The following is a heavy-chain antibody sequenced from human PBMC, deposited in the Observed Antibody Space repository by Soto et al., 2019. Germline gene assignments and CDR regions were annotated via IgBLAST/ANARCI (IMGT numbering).Heavy chain of an antibody. CDR3: ARDKITGLFDY. J-gene: IGHJ4*02. CDR2: INHSGST. V-gene: IGHV4-34*01. CDR1: GGSFSCYY. D-gene: IGHD2-8*02. Sequence: QVQLQQWGAGLLKPSATLSLTCAVYGGSFSCYYWTWIRQPPGTGLEWIGEINHSGSTNYNPSLKSRVTISVDTSKNQFSLKLTSVTAADTAVYYCARDKITGLFDYWGQGTLVTVSS.